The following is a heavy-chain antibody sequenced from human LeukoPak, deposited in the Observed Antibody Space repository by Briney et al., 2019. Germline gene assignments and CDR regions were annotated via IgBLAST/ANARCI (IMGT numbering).Heavy chain of an antibody. CDR2: INHSGST. J-gene: IGHJ4*02. CDR3: ARGPGYSGS. CDR1: GGSFSGYY. V-gene: IGHV4-34*01. Sequence: SETLSLTCAVYGGSFSGYYWSWIRQPPGKGLEWIGEINHSGSTNYNPSLKSRVTISVDTSKNQFSLKLSSVTAADTAVYYCARGPGYSGSWGKGTLVTVSS. D-gene: IGHD6-13*01.